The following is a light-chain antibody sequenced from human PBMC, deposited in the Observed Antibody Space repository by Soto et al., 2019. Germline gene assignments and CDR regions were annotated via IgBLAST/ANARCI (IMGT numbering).Light chain of an antibody. V-gene: IGKV1-6*01. J-gene: IGKJ1*01. CDR3: LQDYNYPWT. CDR1: QGIRND. CDR2: AAS. Sequence: AIQMTQSPSSLSASVGDRVTITCRASQGIRNDLGWYQQKPGKAPKLLIYAASSFQSGVRSRFSGSGSGTDFTLTISSLQPEDFATYYCLQDYNYPWTFGQGTKVEIK.